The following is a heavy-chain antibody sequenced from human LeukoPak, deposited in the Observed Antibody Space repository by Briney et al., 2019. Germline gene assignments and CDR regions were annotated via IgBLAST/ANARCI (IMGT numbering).Heavy chain of an antibody. V-gene: IGHV4-34*01. D-gene: IGHD3-3*01. CDR3: ARGTVLRYDFWSGRYGMDA. CDR2: INHSGST. J-gene: IGHJ6*02. CDR1: GGSFSGYY. Sequence: SETLSLTCAVYGGSFSGYYWSWIRQPPGKGLEWIGEINHSGSTNYNPSLKSRVTISVDTSKNQFSLKLSSVTAADTAVYYCARGTVLRYDFWSGRYGMDAWGQGATVTVSS.